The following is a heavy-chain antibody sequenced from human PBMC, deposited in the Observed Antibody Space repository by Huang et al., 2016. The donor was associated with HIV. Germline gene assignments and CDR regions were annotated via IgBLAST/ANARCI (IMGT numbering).Heavy chain of an antibody. CDR2: IIGDIDRG. D-gene: IGHD1-1*01. Sequence: EVHLVESGGGLVQPGRSLRLSFGASGFTFDDFSMHWVRQLPGKCLEYVSGIIGDIDRGFYASSVKGRFTIPRDNSKNSLYLQMNSLRVEDTALYYCAHLPEPSSPWTDYWGQGTLVTVSS. V-gene: IGHV3-9*01. CDR3: AHLPEPSSPWTDY. J-gene: IGHJ4*02. CDR1: GFTFDDFS.